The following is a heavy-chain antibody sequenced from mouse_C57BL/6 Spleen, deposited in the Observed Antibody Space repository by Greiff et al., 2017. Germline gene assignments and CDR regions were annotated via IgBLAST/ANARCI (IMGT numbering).Heavy chain of an antibody. V-gene: IGHV1-82*01. CDR3: ARLMYYFDY. CDR1: GYAFSSSW. Sequence: VQLQQSGPELVKPGASVKISCKASGYAFSSSWMNWVKQRPGKGLEWIGRIYPGDGDTNYNGKFKGKATLTADKSSSTAYMQLSSLTCEDSAVYFCARLMYYFDYWSQGTARTVAS. J-gene: IGHJ2*01. D-gene: IGHD2-3*01. CDR2: IYPGDGDT.